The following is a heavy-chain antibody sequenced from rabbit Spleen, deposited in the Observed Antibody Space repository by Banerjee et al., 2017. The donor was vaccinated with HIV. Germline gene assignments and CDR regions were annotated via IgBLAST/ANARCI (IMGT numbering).Heavy chain of an antibody. V-gene: IGHV1S47*01. CDR3: ARDIYDGSDNYL. D-gene: IGHD4-2*01. Sequence: EESGGDLVKPGASLTLTCKASGFSFSNNAMCWVRQAPGKGLEWIACIGTTSSNTYYASWAKGRFSISRSTSLNTVTLQMTSLTAADTATYFCARDIYDGSDNYLWGPGTLVTVS. CDR2: IGTTSSNT. J-gene: IGHJ4*01. CDR1: GFSFSNNA.